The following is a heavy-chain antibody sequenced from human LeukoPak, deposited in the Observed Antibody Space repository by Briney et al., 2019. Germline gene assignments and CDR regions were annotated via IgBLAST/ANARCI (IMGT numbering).Heavy chain of an antibody. CDR2: INTYNAKT. CDR1: GYTFTNYG. Sequence: ALVKVSCKASGYTFTNYGITWVRQAPGQGLEWMAWINTYNAKTKFAQTVQGRVTMTTDTSTNTVYMELTRLASDDTAVYYCATSHGPEDLRPADYWGQGTLVTVSS. D-gene: IGHD2-15*01. CDR3: ATSHGPEDLRPADY. V-gene: IGHV1-18*01. J-gene: IGHJ4*02.